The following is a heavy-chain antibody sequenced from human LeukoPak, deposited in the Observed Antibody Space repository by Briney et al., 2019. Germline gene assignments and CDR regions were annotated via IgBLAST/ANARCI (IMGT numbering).Heavy chain of an antibody. CDR1: GYTLTELS. Sequence: ASVKVSCKVSGYTLTELSMHWVRQAPGKGLEWMGWMNPNSGNTGYAQKFQGRVTMTRNTSISTAYMELSSLRSEDTAVYYCARSGYSYGYGYWGQGTLVTVSS. CDR2: MNPNSGNT. V-gene: IGHV1-8*01. D-gene: IGHD5-18*01. J-gene: IGHJ4*02. CDR3: ARSGYSYGYGY.